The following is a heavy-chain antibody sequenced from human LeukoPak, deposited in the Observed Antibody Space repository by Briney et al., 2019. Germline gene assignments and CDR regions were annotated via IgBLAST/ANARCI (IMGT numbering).Heavy chain of an antibody. J-gene: IGHJ4*02. CDR1: GFTFRDYA. Sequence: GGSLRLSCTASGFTFRDYAMHWVRQAPGKGLEWVALISYEGSNKYYADSVKGRFTISRGNSKNTLYLEVNSLRAEDTAVYYCARVSADNRHAIGFFFDSWGQGTLVTVSS. D-gene: IGHD1-1*01. CDR3: ARVSADNRHAIGFFFDS. CDR2: ISYEGSNK. V-gene: IGHV3-30-3*01.